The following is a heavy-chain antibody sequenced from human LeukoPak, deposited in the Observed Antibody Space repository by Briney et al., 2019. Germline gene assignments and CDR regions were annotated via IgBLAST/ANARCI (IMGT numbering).Heavy chain of an antibody. J-gene: IGHJ4*02. V-gene: IGHV3-30*18. D-gene: IGHD5-12*01. CDR2: IPIDGGEK. Sequence: PGGSLRLSCAGSRFTFSNYGMHWVRQAPGKGLEWVAVIPIDGGEKHYGDSVRGRFTISRDNSKNMLYLQMNSLRVEDTAVYYCANPQSRGYDYLDYWGQGTLVSVSS. CDR3: ANPQSRGYDYLDY. CDR1: RFTFSNYG.